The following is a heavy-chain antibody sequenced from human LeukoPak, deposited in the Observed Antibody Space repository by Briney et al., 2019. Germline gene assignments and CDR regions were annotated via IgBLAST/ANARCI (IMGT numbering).Heavy chain of an antibody. D-gene: IGHD4-23*01. J-gene: IGHJ4*02. V-gene: IGHV4-59*02. CDR3: ARGYGGFRVEGRYFHS. CDR2: IYYSGTT. Sequence: SETLSLTCTVSGGSVSSYYWSWIRQPPGKGLEWIGYIYYSGTTNYNPSLKSRVTISVDTSKNQLSLKLSSVTAADTAVYYCARGYGGFRVEGRYFHSWGQGTLVTVSS. CDR1: GGSVSSYY.